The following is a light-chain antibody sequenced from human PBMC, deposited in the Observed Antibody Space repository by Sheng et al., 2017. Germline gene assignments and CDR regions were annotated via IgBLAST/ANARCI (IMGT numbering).Light chain of an antibody. CDR2: EVN. J-gene: IGLJ1*01. CDR1: SSDVGGYNY. V-gene: IGLV2-14*01. CDR3: SSYTSTFTQV. Sequence: QSALTQPASVSGSPGQSITISCTGTSSDVGGYNYVSWYQQHPGKAPKLMIYEVNNRPSGVSDLFSGSKSGNTASLTISGLQAEDEADYYCSSYTSTFTQVFGTGTTVTV.